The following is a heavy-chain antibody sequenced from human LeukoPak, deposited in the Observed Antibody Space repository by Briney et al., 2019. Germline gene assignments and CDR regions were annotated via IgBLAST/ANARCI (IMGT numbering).Heavy chain of an antibody. V-gene: IGHV1-8*01. J-gene: IGHJ3*02. Sequence: ASVKVSCKASAYTFTTSDINWVRQAAGQGLEWMGWMNPYSGHTGYAQRFQGRVTMTRNTSTSTAYMELSSLRSEDTAVYYCARPSGLLDSHDAFDIWGQGTMATVSS. CDR3: ARPSGLLDSHDAFDI. CDR1: AYTFTTSD. CDR2: MNPYSGHT. D-gene: IGHD1-26*01.